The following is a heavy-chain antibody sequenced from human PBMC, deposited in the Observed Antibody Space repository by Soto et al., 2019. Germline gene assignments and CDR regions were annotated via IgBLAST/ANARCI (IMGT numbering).Heavy chain of an antibody. J-gene: IGHJ4*02. CDR3: ARSWEVPAATFAS. D-gene: IGHD2-2*01. CDR2: MTPHSGKT. V-gene: IGHV1-8*01. CDR1: GYTFSTYD. Sequence: QVQLVQSGAEVKKPGTSVKVSCKASGYTFSTYDIKCVRQAPGQRLECMGWMTPHSGKTGYALKFQGRVTMTRDTSLRPAYMALTSRIAEETAVHFCARSWEVPAATFASWGQGTLVTVSS.